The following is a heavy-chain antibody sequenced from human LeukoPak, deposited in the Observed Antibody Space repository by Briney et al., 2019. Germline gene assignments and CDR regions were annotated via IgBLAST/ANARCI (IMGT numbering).Heavy chain of an antibody. CDR3: ARYYDFWSGLLFGFYYYMDV. CDR1: GFTVSSNY. Sequence: GGSLRLSCAASGFTVSSNYMSWVRQAPGKGLEWVSVIYSGGSTYYADSVKGRFTISRDNSKNTLYLQMNSLRAEDTAVYYCARYYDFWSGLLFGFYYYMDVWGKGTTVTVSS. CDR2: IYSGGST. J-gene: IGHJ6*03. D-gene: IGHD3-3*01. V-gene: IGHV3-53*01.